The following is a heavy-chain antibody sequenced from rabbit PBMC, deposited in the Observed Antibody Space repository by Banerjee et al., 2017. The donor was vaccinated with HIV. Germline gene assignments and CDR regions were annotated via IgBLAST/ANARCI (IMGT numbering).Heavy chain of an antibody. V-gene: IGHV1S43*01. J-gene: IGHJ4*01. CDR1: GSDISSNA. CDR2: IYSSNGDK. D-gene: IGHD4-1*01. Sequence: QSLEESGGDLVKPGASLTLTCTASGSDISSNAMCWVRQAPGKGLELIACIYSSNGDKWYASWVNGRFTISRSTSLNTVDLKMTSLTAADTATYFCARDSSDWGWGKFSLWGPGTLVTVS. CDR3: ARDSSDWGWGKFSL.